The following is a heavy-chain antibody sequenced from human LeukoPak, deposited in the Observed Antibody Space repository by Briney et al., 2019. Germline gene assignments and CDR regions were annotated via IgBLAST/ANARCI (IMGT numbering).Heavy chain of an antibody. V-gene: IGHV1-69*04. D-gene: IGHD3-16*01. CDR2: IIPMLGTV. Sequence: GASVKVSCKASGATFSSYAINWVRQAPGQGLEWMGRIIPMLGTVNYAQKFQGRVTIIADKFTSTAYMELSSLRSEDTAVYYCARDLRMGGPWRQFDYWGQGTLVTVSS. CDR3: ARDLRMGGPWRQFDY. J-gene: IGHJ4*02. CDR1: GATFSSYA.